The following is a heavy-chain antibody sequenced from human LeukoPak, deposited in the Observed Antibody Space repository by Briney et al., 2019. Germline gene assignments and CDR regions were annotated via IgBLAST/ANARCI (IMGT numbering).Heavy chain of an antibody. D-gene: IGHD6-13*01. CDR3: AREGIAAADPFDY. J-gene: IGHJ4*02. V-gene: IGHV4-61*02. Sequence: SETLSLTCTVSGGSISSGSYYWSWIRQTAGKGLEWIGRIYTSGSTNYNPSLKSRVTISVDTSKNQFSLKLSSVTAADTAVYYCAREGIAAADPFDYWGQGTLVTVSS. CDR1: GGSISSGSYY. CDR2: IYTSGST.